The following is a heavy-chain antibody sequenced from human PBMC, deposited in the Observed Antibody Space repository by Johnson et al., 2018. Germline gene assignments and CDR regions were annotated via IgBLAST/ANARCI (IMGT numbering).Heavy chain of an antibody. CDR2: LSGHSGSI. Sequence: VQLVQSGGGLVQXGRSLRLXCAASGFTFDDYAMHWVRQAPGKGLGWVSGLSGHSGSIGYADSVKGPFTISRDNAKNSLYLEMKSRRAEDTALYYCAKARGVVVPAAIRGYYYGMDVWGQGTTVTVSS. CDR3: AKARGVVVPAAIRGYYYGMDV. CDR1: GFTFDDYA. J-gene: IGHJ6*02. D-gene: IGHD2-2*01. V-gene: IGHV3-9*01.